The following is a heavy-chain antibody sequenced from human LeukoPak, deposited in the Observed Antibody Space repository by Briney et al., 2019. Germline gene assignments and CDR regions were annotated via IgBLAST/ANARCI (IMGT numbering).Heavy chain of an antibody. D-gene: IGHD2-2*01. J-gene: IGHJ4*02. CDR2: ISSSSSTI. CDR1: GFTYSNYW. CDR3: ARDVCSSTSCYPNGDY. V-gene: IGHV3-48*02. Sequence: GGSLRLSCAASGFTYSNYWMHWVRQAPGKGLEWVSYISSSSSTIYYADSVKGRFTISRDNAKNSLYLQMNSLRDEDTAVYYCARDVCSSTSCYPNGDYWGQGTLVTVSS.